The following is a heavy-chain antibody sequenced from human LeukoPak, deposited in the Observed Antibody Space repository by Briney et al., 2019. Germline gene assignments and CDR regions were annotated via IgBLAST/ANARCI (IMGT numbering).Heavy chain of an antibody. CDR3: ARHRYRSGSDWIDP. D-gene: IGHD1-26*01. CDR1: GGSISSGGYF. Sequence: PSETLSLTCAVSGGSISSGGYFGSWIRQPPGKGPEWIVYIYHSGSTYYNPSLKSRVTISVDRSKNQFSLKLSSVTAADTAVYYCARHRYRSGSDWIDPWGQGTLVTVSS. CDR2: IYHSGST. V-gene: IGHV4-30-2*01. J-gene: IGHJ5*02.